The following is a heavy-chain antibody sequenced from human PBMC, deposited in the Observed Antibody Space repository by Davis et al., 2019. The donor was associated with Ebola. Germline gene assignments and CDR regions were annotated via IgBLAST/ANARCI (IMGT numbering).Heavy chain of an antibody. J-gene: IGHJ4*02. CDR1: GYSFTSYW. CDR3: ARQIRSSGYFDY. D-gene: IGHD6-19*01. Sequence: KVSCKVSGYSFTSYWIGWVRQMPGKGLEWMGIIYPGDSDTRYSPSFQGQVTISADKSISTAYLQWSSLKASDTAMYYCARQIRSSGYFDYWGQGTLVTVSS. V-gene: IGHV5-51*01. CDR2: IYPGDSDT.